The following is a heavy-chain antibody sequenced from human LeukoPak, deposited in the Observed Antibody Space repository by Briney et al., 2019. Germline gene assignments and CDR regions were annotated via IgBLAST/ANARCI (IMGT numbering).Heavy chain of an antibody. CDR2: ISSSSSYI. D-gene: IGHD3-3*01. V-gene: IGHV3-21*01. Sequence: GSLRLSCAASGFTFSSYSMNWVRQAPGKGLEWVSSISSSSSYIYYADSVKGRFTISRDNAKNSLYLQMNSLRAEDTAVYYCARVHITIFGVERYYYYMDVWGKGTTVTVSS. CDR3: ARVHITIFGVERYYYYMDV. CDR1: GFTFSSYS. J-gene: IGHJ6*03.